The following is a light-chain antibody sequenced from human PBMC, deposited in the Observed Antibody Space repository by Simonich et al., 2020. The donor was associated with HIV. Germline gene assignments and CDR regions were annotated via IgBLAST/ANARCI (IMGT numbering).Light chain of an antibody. J-gene: IGKJ1*01. CDR1: QGISTW. CDR3: QQYNSYPWT. V-gene: IGKV1-5*03. CDR2: TAS. Sequence: DIQMTQSPSTLSASVGDRVTITCRASQGISTWLAWYQQKPGKAPNLLIYTASTLESGVPSRFSGSISGTEFTLTISSLQPDDFATYYCQQYNSYPWTFGQGTKVEIK.